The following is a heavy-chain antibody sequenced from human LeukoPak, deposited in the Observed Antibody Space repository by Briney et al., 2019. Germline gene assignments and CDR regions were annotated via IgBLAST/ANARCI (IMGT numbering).Heavy chain of an antibody. V-gene: IGHV3-9*01. J-gene: IGHJ4*02. CDR3: AKDISSSGMYYFDY. D-gene: IGHD3-10*01. CDR1: GFTFDDYA. CDR2: ISWNSGSI. Sequence: SLRLSCAASGFTFDDYAMHWVRQAPGKGLEWVSGISWNSGSIGYADSVKGRFTISRDIAKNSLYLQMNSLRAEDTALYYCAKDISSSGMYYFDYWGQGTLVTVSS.